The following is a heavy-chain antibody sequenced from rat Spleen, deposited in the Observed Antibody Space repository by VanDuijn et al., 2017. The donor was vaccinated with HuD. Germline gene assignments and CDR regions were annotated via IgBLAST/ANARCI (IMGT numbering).Heavy chain of an antibody. CDR2: IWTDGST. CDR1: GFSVTSYH. J-gene: IGHJ2*01. Sequence: QVQLKESGPSLVQPSQTLSLACTVSGFSVTSYHVHWVRQPSGKGLEWMGLIWTDGSTEYNSALKSRLSISRDTSKSQVFLKMDSLRSEDTATYYCTREDWAFDYWGQGVMVTVSS. V-gene: IGHV2-43*01. D-gene: IGHD5-1*01. CDR3: TREDWAFDY.